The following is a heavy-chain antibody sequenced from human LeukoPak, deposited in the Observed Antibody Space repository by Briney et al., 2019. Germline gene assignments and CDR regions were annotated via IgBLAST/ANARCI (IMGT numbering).Heavy chain of an antibody. CDR3: ARKQSRAGAAGGTFDY. D-gene: IGHD6-13*01. CDR1: SRSISSRSYY. CDR2: IYYSGST. V-gene: IGHV4-39*01. J-gene: IGHJ4*02. Sequence: SETVSLTCTVYSRSISSRSYYWRWIRKPPGRVRVWIWSIYYSGSTYYIPARQIRVTMSVDTSKNEFSLKLSSVTAADTAVYYCARKQSRAGAAGGTFDYWGQGTLVTVSS.